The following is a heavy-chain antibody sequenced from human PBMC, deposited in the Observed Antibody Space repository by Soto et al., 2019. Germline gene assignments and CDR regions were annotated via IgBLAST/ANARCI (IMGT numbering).Heavy chain of an antibody. V-gene: IGHV4-59*01. CDR3: AREGRDSSGPYYFDY. CDR1: GGYIRSYY. Sequence: PSETQSLTCSVSGGYIRSYYWSWIRHPPGKGLEWIAYIYCSVTNYNPSLKSRVTISVDTSKNQFSLKLSSVAAADTAVYYCAREGRDSSGPYYFDYWGQGTLVTVSS. D-gene: IGHD3-22*01. CDR2: IYCSVT. J-gene: IGHJ4*02.